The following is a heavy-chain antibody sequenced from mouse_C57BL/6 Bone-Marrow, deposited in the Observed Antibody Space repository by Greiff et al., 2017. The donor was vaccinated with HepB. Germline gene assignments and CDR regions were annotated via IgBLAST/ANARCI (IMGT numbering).Heavy chain of an antibody. CDR2: ILPGNGGT. D-gene: IGHD1-1*01. CDR3: TRVTTVAYYFDY. CDR1: GYTFTGYW. J-gene: IGHJ2*01. Sequence: QVQLQQSGAELMKPGASVKLSCKASGYTFTGYWIEWVKQRPVHGLEWIGEILPGNGGTKYNEKFKGKATFTADTSSNTAYMQLSSLTSEDSAIYYCTRVTTVAYYFDYWGQGTTLTVSS. V-gene: IGHV1-9*01.